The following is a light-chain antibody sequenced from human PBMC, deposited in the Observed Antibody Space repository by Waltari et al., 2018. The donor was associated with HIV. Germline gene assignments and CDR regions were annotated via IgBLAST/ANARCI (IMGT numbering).Light chain of an antibody. V-gene: IGKV3-20*01. CDR2: ASS. CDR1: RSASSNY. CDR3: QQYGTSPYT. Sequence: ENVWTQYPGTLSLSPGERATLSCRSSRSASSNYLNWYQQRPGHAPRLLIYASSTRATAIPDRFSGSGSGTDFTLTISRLEPEDFAVYYCQQYGTSPYTFGQGTKVEI. J-gene: IGKJ2*01.